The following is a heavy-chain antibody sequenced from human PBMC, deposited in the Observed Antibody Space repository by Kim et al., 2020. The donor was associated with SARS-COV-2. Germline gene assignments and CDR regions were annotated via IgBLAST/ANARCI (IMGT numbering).Heavy chain of an antibody. CDR2: NK. V-gene: IGHV3-33*06. Sequence: NKNYAGSAKGRFTISRDNSKNTLYLQMNSLRAEDTAVYYCAKSLGGAFDYWGQGTLVTVSS. D-gene: IGHD3-16*01. CDR3: AKSLGGAFDY. J-gene: IGHJ4*02.